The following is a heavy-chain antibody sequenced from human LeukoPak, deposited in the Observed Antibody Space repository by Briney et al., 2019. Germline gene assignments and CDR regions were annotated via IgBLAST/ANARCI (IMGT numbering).Heavy chain of an antibody. CDR2: IKQDGSEK. D-gene: IGHD3-22*01. CDR3: ARYGYYYDSSGFDY. V-gene: IGHV3-7*01. CDR1: GFTFSSYW. J-gene: IGHJ4*02. Sequence: GGSLRLSCAASGFTFSSYWMSWVRQATGKGREWVANIKQDGSEKYYVDSVKGRFTISRDNAKNSLYLQMNSLRAEDTAVYYCARYGYYYDSSGFDYWGQGTLVTVSS.